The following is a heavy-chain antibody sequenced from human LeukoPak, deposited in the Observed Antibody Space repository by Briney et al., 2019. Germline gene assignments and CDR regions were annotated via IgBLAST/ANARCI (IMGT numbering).Heavy chain of an antibody. CDR2: INTNTGNP. Sequence: GASVKVSCKASGYTFTSCAMNWVRQAPGQGLEWMGWINTNTGNPTYAQGFTGRFVFSLDTSVSTAYLQISSLKAEDTAVYYCARDVSWLQGPYYFDYWGQGTLVTVSS. CDR1: GYTFTSCA. CDR3: ARDVSWLQGPYYFDY. D-gene: IGHD5-24*01. V-gene: IGHV7-4-1*02. J-gene: IGHJ4*02.